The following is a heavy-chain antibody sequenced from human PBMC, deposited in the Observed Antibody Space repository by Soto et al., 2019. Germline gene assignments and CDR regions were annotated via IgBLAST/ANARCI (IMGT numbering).Heavy chain of an antibody. V-gene: IGHV5-10-1*01. J-gene: IGHJ3*02. CDR1: GYSFTSYW. D-gene: IGHD3-22*01. Sequence: RESRKISCQASGYSFTSYWMSWVRQMPGKGLEWMGRIDPIDSYTNYSPSFQGHVTISADKSITTAYLQWSSLKASDTAMYYCATTYYYDPRDGFDIWGQGTMVTVS. CDR2: IDPIDSYT. CDR3: ATTYYYDPRDGFDI.